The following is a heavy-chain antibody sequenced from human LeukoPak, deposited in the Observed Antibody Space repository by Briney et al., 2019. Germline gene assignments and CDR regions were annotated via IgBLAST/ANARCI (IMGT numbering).Heavy chain of an antibody. CDR2: FDPEDGET. CDR1: GYTLTELS. D-gene: IGHD1-26*01. J-gene: IGHJ6*02. V-gene: IGHV1-24*01. Sequence: ASVTVSCKVSGYTLTELSMHWVRQAPGKGLEWMGGFDPEDGETIYAQKFQGRVTMTEDTSTDTAYMELSSLRSEDTAVYYCATRPLGATGYYYYYGMDVWGQGATVTVSS. CDR3: ATRPLGATGYYYYYGMDV.